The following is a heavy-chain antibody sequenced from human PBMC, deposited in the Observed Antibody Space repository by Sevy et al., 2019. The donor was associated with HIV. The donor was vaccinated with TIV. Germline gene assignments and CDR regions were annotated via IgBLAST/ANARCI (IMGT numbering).Heavy chain of an antibody. J-gene: IGHJ4*02. D-gene: IGHD3-10*01. V-gene: IGHV1-2*06. CDR2: INPNSGGT. Sequence: ASVKVSCKASGYTFTGYYMHWVRQAPGQGLEWMGRINPNSGGTNYAQKFQGRVTMTRDTSISTAYMELSRLRSDDTAVYYCARDHYYGSVTRGASDYWGQGTLVTVSS. CDR3: ARDHYYGSVTRGASDY. CDR1: GYTFTGYY.